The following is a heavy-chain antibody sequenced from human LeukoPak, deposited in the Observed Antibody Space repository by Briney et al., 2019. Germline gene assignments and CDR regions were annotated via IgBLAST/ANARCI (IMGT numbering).Heavy chain of an antibody. V-gene: IGHV4-59*08. CDR3: ARLPSDDWFGHYFDY. J-gene: IGHJ4*02. CDR1: GGSISSFY. D-gene: IGHD3-9*01. CDR2: IYSSGST. Sequence: SETLSLTCTVSGGSISSFYWSCIRQPPGMGLEWIGSIYSSGSTNYKPSLKSRVSMSVDTSKNQFSLKLSSVTAADTAVYYCARLPSDDWFGHYFDYWGQGTLVTVSS.